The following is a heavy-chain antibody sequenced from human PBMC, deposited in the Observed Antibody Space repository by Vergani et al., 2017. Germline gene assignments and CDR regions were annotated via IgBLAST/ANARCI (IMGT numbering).Heavy chain of an antibody. V-gene: IGHV3-21*01. Sequence: EVQLVESGGGLVKPGGSLRLSCAASGFTFSSYSMNWVRQAPGKGLEWVSSISSSSSYIYYEDTVKGRVTISRDNAKNSLYLQMNSLRAEDTAVYYCAGSSMIAARTRYYDMDVWGKGTTVTVSS. CDR3: AGSSMIAARTRYYDMDV. CDR1: GFTFSSYS. J-gene: IGHJ6*03. CDR2: ISSSSSYI. D-gene: IGHD3-22*01.